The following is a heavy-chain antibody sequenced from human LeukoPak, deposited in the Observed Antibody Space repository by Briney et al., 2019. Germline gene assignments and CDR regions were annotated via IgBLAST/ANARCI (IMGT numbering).Heavy chain of an antibody. CDR1: GYTFTRNY. V-gene: IGHV1-46*01. D-gene: IGHD5-24*01. CDR3: ARDNSLEDMAWWFDP. CDR2: INPTGSTA. Sequence: GASVKVSCKSSGYTFTRNYMHWVRQAPGQGLEWVGLINPTGSTAWSAQKFRGRLTMTRDLPTTTDYMELSSLRLEDTAVYYCARDNSLEDMAWWFDPWGQGTLVIVSS. J-gene: IGHJ5*02.